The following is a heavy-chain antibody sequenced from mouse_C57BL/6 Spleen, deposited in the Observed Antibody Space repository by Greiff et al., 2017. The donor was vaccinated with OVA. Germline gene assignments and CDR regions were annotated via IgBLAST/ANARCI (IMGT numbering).Heavy chain of an antibody. CDR1: GYTFTSYD. CDR3: ARGQLGLYFDY. Sequence: VHLVESGPELVKPGASVKLSCKASGYTFTSYDINWVKQRPGQGLEWIGWIYPRDGSTKYNEKFKGKATLTVDTSSSTAYMELHSLTSEDSAVYFCARGQLGLYFDYWGQGTTLTVSS. CDR2: IYPRDGST. J-gene: IGHJ2*01. D-gene: IGHD3-3*01. V-gene: IGHV1-85*01.